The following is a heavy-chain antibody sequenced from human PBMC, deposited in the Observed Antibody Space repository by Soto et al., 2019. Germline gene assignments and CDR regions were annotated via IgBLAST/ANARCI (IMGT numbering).Heavy chain of an antibody. D-gene: IGHD4-17*01. CDR3: ARDDDYPDNGFDY. CDR2: ILNDASGH. V-gene: IGHV3-33*01. CDR1: GFTFSRHG. Sequence: QVQLVESGGGVVQPGTSLRLSCAASGFTFSRHGMHWVRQTPGKGLEWLAVILNDASGHWYADSVKGRFTISRDNFEKQLYLQMNGLRLEDTAMYYCARDDDYPDNGFDYWGQGTLVTVSS. J-gene: IGHJ4*02.